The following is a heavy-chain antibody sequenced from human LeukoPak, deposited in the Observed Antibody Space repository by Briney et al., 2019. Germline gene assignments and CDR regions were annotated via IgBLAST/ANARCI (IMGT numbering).Heavy chain of an antibody. CDR1: GYSFTSYW. J-gene: IGHJ4*02. D-gene: IGHD3-22*01. CDR3: AREAYDSSGYHNYFDY. Sequence: GESLKISCKGSGYSFTSYWIGWVRQMPGKGPEWMGIIYPGDSDTRYSPSFQGQVTISVDKSITTAYLQWSSLKASDTAMYYCAREAYDSSGYHNYFDYWGQGTLVTVSS. CDR2: IYPGDSDT. V-gene: IGHV5-51*01.